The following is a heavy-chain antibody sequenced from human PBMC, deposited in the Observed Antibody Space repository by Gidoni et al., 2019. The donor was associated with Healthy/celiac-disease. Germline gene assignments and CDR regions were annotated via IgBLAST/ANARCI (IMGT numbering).Heavy chain of an antibody. Sequence: QVQLQESGPGLVKPSETLSLTCAVSGYSISSGYYWGWIRQPPGKGLEWIGSIYHSGSTYYNPSLKSRVTISVDTSKNQFSLKLSSATAADTAVYYCARVEFGEFTFDYWGQGTLVTVSS. D-gene: IGHD3-10*01. V-gene: IGHV4-38-2*01. CDR3: ARVEFGEFTFDY. CDR2: IYHSGST. J-gene: IGHJ4*02. CDR1: GYSISSGYY.